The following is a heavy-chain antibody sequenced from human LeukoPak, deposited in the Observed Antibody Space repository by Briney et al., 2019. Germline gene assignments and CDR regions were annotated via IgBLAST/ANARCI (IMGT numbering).Heavy chain of an antibody. CDR2: ISAYNGNT. Sequence: ASVKVSCXASGYTFTSYGISWVRQAPGQGLEWMVWISAYNGNTNYAQKLQGRVTMTTDTSTSTAYMELRSLRSDDTAVYYCARVGVYSGYDYADYWGQGTLVTVSS. V-gene: IGHV1-18*01. J-gene: IGHJ4*02. D-gene: IGHD5-12*01. CDR1: GYTFTSYG. CDR3: ARVGVYSGYDYADY.